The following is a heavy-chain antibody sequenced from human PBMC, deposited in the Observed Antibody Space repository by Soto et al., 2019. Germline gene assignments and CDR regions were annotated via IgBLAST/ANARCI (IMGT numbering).Heavy chain of an antibody. J-gene: IGHJ6*02. CDR1: GGSMSGYY. CDR2: VHDSWGA. D-gene: IGHD5-18*01. V-gene: IGHV4-59*08. Sequence: PSETLSLTCTVSGGSMSGYYWSWIRLPPGKPMEWIGYVHDSWGAAHNPSLRSRVAISLDTSKSQFSLSLTSVSATDTAMYYCVRQGYGPLHGLVDVWGQGTTVTVSS. CDR3: VRQGYGPLHGLVDV.